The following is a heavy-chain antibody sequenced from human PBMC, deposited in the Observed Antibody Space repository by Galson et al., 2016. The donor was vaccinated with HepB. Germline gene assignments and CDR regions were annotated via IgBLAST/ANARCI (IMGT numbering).Heavy chain of an antibody. D-gene: IGHD3-3*01. CDR3: ARGFWLHSHYFFDH. CDR1: GGSISSTNHF. V-gene: IGHV4-30-4*08. Sequence: TLSLTCTVSGGSISSTNHFWSWIRQTPGTGLEWIGYIYHSGTAHYNPSLDSRVTLSVDTSKNQFSLRLSAVTAADTAMYYCARGFWLHSHYFFDHWGQGTLVTVSS. J-gene: IGHJ4*02. CDR2: IYHSGTA.